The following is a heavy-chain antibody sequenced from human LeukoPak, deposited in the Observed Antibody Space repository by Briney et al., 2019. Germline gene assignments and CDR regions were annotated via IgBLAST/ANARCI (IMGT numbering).Heavy chain of an antibody. Sequence: GGSLRLSCAASGFTFSSYGMSWVRQAPGKGLEWVSAISGSGGSTYYADSVKGRFTISRDNSKNTLYLQMNSLRAEDTAIYYCAKVTYGSGTYGAFDSWGQGTLVIVSS. CDR3: AKVTYGSGTYGAFDS. J-gene: IGHJ4*02. CDR1: GFTFSSYG. V-gene: IGHV3-23*01. CDR2: ISGSGGST. D-gene: IGHD3-10*01.